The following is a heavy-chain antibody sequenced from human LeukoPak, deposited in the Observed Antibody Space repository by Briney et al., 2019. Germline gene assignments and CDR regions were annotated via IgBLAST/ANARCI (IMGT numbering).Heavy chain of an antibody. V-gene: IGHV3-30*04. CDR2: IVYDGSNY. CDR1: DFALRKYN. D-gene: IGHD3-10*01. J-gene: IGHJ6*02. CDR3: AKDVNTMGRGRYFAMDV. Sequence: PGGSLRLSCTASDFALRKYNIHWVRQAPGQGLEWVALIVYDGSNYYDADSVKGRFTISRDNSENMLYLQMNSLRAGDTAVYYCAKDVNTMGRGRYFAMDVWGQGTTVTVSS.